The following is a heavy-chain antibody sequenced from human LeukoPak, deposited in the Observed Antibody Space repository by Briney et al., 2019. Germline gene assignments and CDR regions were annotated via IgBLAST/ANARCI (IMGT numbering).Heavy chain of an antibody. CDR2: ISSSSSYI. V-gene: IGHV3-21*01. CDR1: GFTFSSYS. J-gene: IGHJ4*02. D-gene: IGHD6-19*01. Sequence: GGSLRLSCAASGFTFSSYSMNWVRQAPGKGLEWVSSISSSSSYIYYADSVKGRFTISRDNAKNSLYLQMSSLRAEDTAVYYCASLAVASLYYFDYWGQGTLVTVSS. CDR3: ASLAVASLYYFDY.